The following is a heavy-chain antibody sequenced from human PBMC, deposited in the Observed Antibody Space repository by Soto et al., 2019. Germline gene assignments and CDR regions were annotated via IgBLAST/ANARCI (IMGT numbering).Heavy chain of an antibody. D-gene: IGHD3-3*01. CDR3: ARVHFGLLEWLLYDYYFDY. V-gene: IGHV4-34*01. Sequence: PSETLSRTCAVYGGSFSGYYWSWIRQPPGKVLEWIGDINHSGSTNYNPSLKSRVTISVDTSKNQFSLKLSSVTAADTAVYYCARVHFGLLEWLLYDYYFDYWGQGTLVTVSS. J-gene: IGHJ4*02. CDR2: INHSGST. CDR1: GGSFSGYY.